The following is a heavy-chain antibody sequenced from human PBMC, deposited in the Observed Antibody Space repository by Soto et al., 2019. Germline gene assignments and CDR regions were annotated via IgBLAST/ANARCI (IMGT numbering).Heavy chain of an antibody. CDR3: ARQHYYDSSGYYTWN. CDR2: VQYSEST. Sequence: SETLSLTCSVSGGSIRSNIYYWGWLRQPPGKELERIATVQYSESTYYTQSLKNRVTISENTSKNQNSTRLNTVTAADTAVYYCARQHYYDSSGYYTWNWGQGTLVTVS. J-gene: IGHJ4*02. V-gene: IGHV4-39*01. D-gene: IGHD3-22*01. CDR1: GGSIRSNIYY.